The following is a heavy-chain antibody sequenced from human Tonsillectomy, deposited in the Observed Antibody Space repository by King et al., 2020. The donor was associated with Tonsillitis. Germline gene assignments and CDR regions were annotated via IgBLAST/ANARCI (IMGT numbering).Heavy chain of an antibody. CDR2: ISASSSYI. CDR3: ARNGGDIASDLWYYGMDV. D-gene: IGHD2-21*02. CDR1: GFTFSSYN. Sequence: VQLVQSGGDLVKPGGSLRLSCAASGFTFSSYNMNWVRQAPGKGLEWVSSISASSSYIYYADSVKGRFTISRDNAKKSLYLQMISLRPEDTAVYYCARNGGDIASDLWYYGMDVWGQGTTVTVSS. J-gene: IGHJ6*02. V-gene: IGHV3-21*01.